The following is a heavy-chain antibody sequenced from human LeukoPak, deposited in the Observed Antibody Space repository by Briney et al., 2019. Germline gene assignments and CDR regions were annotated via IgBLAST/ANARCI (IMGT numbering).Heavy chain of an antibody. CDR2: ISSSSSYI. V-gene: IGHV3-21*01. J-gene: IGHJ4*02. CDR1: GFTFSSYS. Sequence: GGSLRPSCAASGFTFSSYSMNWVRHAPGKWMEWGSSISSSSSYIYYADSVKGRFTISRDNAKNSLYLQMNSLRAEDTAVYYCARDPAGMITDYYDFDYWGQGTLVTVSS. D-gene: IGHD3-16*01. CDR3: ARDPAGMITDYYDFDY.